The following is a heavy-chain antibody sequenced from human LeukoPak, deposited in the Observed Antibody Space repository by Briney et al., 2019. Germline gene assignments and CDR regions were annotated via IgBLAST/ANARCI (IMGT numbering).Heavy chain of an antibody. Sequence: SVKVSCKASGGTFSRYAISWVRQTPGQGLEWTGGILPIIGTANYAQKFQGRVTITADESTSTAYMELSSLRSEDTAVYYCATSRIAVAGTGLDYWGQGTLVTVSS. CDR1: GGTFSRYA. J-gene: IGHJ4*02. D-gene: IGHD6-19*01. CDR2: ILPIIGTA. CDR3: ATSRIAVAGTGLDY. V-gene: IGHV1-69*01.